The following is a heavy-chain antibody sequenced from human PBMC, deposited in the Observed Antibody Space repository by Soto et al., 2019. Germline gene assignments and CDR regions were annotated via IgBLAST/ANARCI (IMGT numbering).Heavy chain of an antibody. CDR2: INHSGST. Sequence: PLETLSLTCGVYGGSFSGYYWSWIRQPPGKGLEWIGEINHSGSTNYNPSLKSRVTISVNTSKNQFSLKLSSVTAADTAVYYCAAYSGTHFGDAFDIWGQGTMVTVSS. D-gene: IGHD1-26*01. CDR3: AAYSGTHFGDAFDI. V-gene: IGHV4-34*01. CDR1: GGSFSGYY. J-gene: IGHJ3*02.